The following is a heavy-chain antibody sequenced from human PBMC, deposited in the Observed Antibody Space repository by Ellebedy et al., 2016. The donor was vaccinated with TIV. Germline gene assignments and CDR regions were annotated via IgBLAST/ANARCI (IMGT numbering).Heavy chain of an antibody. Sequence: GESLKISCAASGFTFSDYYMSWIRQAPGKGLEWVSYISSTGSTIYYADSVKGRFTISRDNAKNSVYLQMNSLRADDTAIYYCAKGRSTVPIVDRAFDIWGQGTVVTVSS. CDR2: ISSTGSTI. CDR1: GFTFSDYY. V-gene: IGHV3-11*01. D-gene: IGHD2/OR15-2a*01. CDR3: AKGRSTVPIVDRAFDI. J-gene: IGHJ3*02.